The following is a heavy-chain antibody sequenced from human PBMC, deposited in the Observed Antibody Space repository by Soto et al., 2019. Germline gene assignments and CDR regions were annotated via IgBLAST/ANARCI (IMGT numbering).Heavy chain of an antibody. CDR3: ARDHYDSSGYPDS. V-gene: IGHV3-30*03. D-gene: IGHD3-22*01. Sequence: PGGSLRLSCAASGFTFSSYGMHWVRQAPGKGLEWVAVISYDGSNKYYADSVKGRFTISRDDSKNTLYLQLNSLRAEDTALYYCARDHYDSSGYPDSWGQGT. CDR1: GFTFSSYG. J-gene: IGHJ5*01. CDR2: ISYDGSNK.